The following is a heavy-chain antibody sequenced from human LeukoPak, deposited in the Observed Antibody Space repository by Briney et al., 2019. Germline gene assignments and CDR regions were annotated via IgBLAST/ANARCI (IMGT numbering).Heavy chain of an antibody. D-gene: IGHD1-26*01. J-gene: IGHJ6*02. CDR3: ARWEQAYSYYGMDV. V-gene: IGHV4-59*08. CDR2: IYYSGST. CDR1: GGSISSYY. Sequence: SETLSLTCTVSGGSISSYYWSWIRQPPGKGLEWIGYIYYSGSTNYNPSLKSRVTISVDTSKNQFSLKLSSVTAADTAVYYCARWEQAYSYYGMDVWGQGTTVTVSS.